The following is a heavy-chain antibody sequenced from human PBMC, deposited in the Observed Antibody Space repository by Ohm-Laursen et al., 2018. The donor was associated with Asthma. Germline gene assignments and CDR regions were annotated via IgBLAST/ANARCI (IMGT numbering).Heavy chain of an antibody. D-gene: IGHD2/OR15-2a*01. CDR3: ARQFFGSSRPKLFDF. J-gene: IGHJ4*02. CDR2: ISYTGRI. V-gene: IGHV4-39*01. CDR1: GGSTSTTIYY. Sequence: TLSLTCSVSGGSTSTTIYYWAWMRQPPGKGLEWIGSISYTGRIYYNPSLKGRVTKSLDTSGDHFSLKLRSVTAADTAVYYCARQFFGSSRPKLFDFWGQGLQVTVSS.